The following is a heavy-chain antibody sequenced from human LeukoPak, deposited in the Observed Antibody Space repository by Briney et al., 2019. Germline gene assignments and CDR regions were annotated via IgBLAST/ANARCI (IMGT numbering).Heavy chain of an antibody. D-gene: IGHD5-18*01. Sequence: EASVKVSCKASGYPFTSYYMHWVRQAPGQGLEWMGIINPSGGSTSYAQKFQGRVTMTRDTSTSTVYMELSSLRSEDTAVYYCARAQLWLGWFDPWGQGTLVTVSS. V-gene: IGHV1-46*01. J-gene: IGHJ5*02. CDR1: GYPFTSYY. CDR2: INPSGGST. CDR3: ARAQLWLGWFDP.